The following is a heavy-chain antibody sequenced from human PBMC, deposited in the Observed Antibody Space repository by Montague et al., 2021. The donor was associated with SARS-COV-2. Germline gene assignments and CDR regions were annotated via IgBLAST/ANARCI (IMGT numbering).Heavy chain of an antibody. CDR3: ARSLISASGIGSKFDS. V-gene: IGHV4-39*07. D-gene: IGHD1-26*01. Sequence: SETLSLTCTVSGGSISDSNYLWGWIRQPPGKGLEWIGDIHYSGTYYNPSLRSRVTMSRDSSENQFSLRLRSVTAADTALYYCARSLISASGIGSKFDSWGQGTLGDGSS. CDR2: IHYSGT. CDR1: GGSISDSNYL. J-gene: IGHJ4*02.